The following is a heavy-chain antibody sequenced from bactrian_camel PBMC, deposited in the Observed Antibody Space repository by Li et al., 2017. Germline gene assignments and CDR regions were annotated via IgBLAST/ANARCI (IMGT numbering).Heavy chain of an antibody. CDR3: AAAGTYYSGGY. CDR2: INSGGDNT. Sequence: DVQLVESGGGLVQPGGSLRLSCAASGFTFSSYAMSWVRQAPGKGLEWVSSINSGGDNTDYVDSVKGRFTISRDNAKNTLYLQMNSLKLEDMAMYYCAAAGTYYSGGYWGEGTQVTVS. V-gene: IGHV3S31*01. J-gene: IGHJ6*01. CDR1: GFTFSSYA. D-gene: IGHD2*01.